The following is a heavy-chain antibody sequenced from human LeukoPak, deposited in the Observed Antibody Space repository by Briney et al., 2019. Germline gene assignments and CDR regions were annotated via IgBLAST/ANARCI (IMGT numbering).Heavy chain of an antibody. D-gene: IGHD6-13*01. Sequence: PSETLSLTCTVSGGSISSGSYYWSWIRQPAGKGLEWIGRIYTSGSTNYNPSLKSRVTISVDTSKNQFSLKLSSVTAADTAVYYCARLAGYRPFDYWGQGTLVTVSS. CDR2: IYTSGST. J-gene: IGHJ4*02. CDR3: ARLAGYRPFDY. V-gene: IGHV4-61*02. CDR1: GGSISSGSYY.